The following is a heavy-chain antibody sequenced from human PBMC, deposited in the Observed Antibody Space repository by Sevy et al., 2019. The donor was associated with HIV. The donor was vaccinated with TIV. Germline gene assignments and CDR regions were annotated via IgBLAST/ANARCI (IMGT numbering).Heavy chain of an antibody. CDR2: FDPEDDEK. Sequence: ASVKVSCKVSGYTLTELSVHWVRQAPRKGLEWMATFDPEDDEKIYAQMFQGRVTMTEDKSTDTAYMELSSLRSEDTAVYYCATTKDYYDSSGYPFDYWGQGTLVTVSS. D-gene: IGHD3-22*01. J-gene: IGHJ4*02. V-gene: IGHV1-24*01. CDR1: GYTLTELS. CDR3: ATTKDYYDSSGYPFDY.